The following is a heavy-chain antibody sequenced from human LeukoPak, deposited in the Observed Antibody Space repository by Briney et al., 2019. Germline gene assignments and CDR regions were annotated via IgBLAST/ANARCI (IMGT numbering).Heavy chain of an antibody. Sequence: SETLSLTCAVSGGSISSNNWWNWVRQPPGKGLEWIGEIYHSGTTNYNPSLKSRVTIFVDTSKNQFSLKLSSVTAADTAVYYCARHPAGAMHGSIDYWGPGALVTVSS. J-gene: IGHJ4*02. D-gene: IGHD3-16*01. CDR3: ARHPAGAMHGSIDY. CDR2: IYHSGTT. CDR1: GGSISSNNW. V-gene: IGHV4-4*02.